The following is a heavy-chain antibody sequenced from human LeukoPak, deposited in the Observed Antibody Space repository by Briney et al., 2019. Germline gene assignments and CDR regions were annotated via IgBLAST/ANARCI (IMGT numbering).Heavy chain of an antibody. V-gene: IGHV3-23*01. CDR3: ARTSSEYSAYDSPFDY. Sequence: GGSLRLSCVASDLIFSTYAMSWVRQAPGKGLEWVSGVRGSGGDTYYADSVKGRFTISRDTSKNALYLQMNSLRTEDTDIYCCARTSSEYSAYDSPFDYWGQGTLVTVSS. J-gene: IGHJ4*02. D-gene: IGHD5-12*01. CDR1: DLIFSTYA. CDR2: VRGSGGDT.